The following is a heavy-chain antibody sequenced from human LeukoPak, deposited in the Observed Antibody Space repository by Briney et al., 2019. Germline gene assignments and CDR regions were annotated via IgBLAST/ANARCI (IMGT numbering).Heavy chain of an antibody. D-gene: IGHD2-2*01. CDR2: IRSKTYGETT. Sequence: GGSLRLSCTASGFTFGDYAMSWVRQAPGKGLECVGFIRSKTYGETTEYAASVKGRFTISRDDSKSIAYLQMNSLKAEDTAVYYCTRVGYCSTTSCYWFGYWGQGTLVTVSS. V-gene: IGHV3-49*04. CDR1: GFTFGDYA. J-gene: IGHJ4*02. CDR3: TRVGYCSTTSCYWFGY.